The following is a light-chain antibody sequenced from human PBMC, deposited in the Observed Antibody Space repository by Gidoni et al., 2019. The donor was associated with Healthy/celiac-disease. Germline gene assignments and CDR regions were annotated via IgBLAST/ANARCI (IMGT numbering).Light chain of an antibody. CDR1: SSDVVSYTL. CDR3: CSYAGSHVV. V-gene: IGLV2-23*01. CDR2: EGS. Sequence: QSALTQPASVSGSPGQSITISCTGTSSDVVSYTLVSWYQQHPGKAPKLMIYEGSKRPSGVSNRFSGSKSGNTASLTISGLQAEDEADYYCCSYAGSHVVFGGGTKLTV. J-gene: IGLJ2*01.